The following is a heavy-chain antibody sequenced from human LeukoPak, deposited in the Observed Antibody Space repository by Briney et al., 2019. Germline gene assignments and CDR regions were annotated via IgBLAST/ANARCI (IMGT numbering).Heavy chain of an antibody. CDR3: ARGDRQNWNYHLDY. D-gene: IGHD1-7*01. V-gene: IGHV1-69*06. Sequence: ASVKVSCKASGCTFISYAISWVRQAPGQGLEWMGGIIPIFGTANYAQKFQGRVTTTADKSTSTAYMELSSLRSEDTAVYYCARGDRQNWNYHLDYWGQGTLVTVS. J-gene: IGHJ4*02. CDR1: GCTFISYA. CDR2: IIPIFGTA.